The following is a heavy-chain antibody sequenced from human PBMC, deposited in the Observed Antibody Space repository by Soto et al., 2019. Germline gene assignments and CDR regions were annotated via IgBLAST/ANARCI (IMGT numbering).Heavy chain of an antibody. CDR3: AREGRYRLARNPFDY. CDR1: GYTFTSYG. D-gene: IGHD6-19*01. J-gene: IGHJ4*02. Sequence: GASVKVSCKASGYTFTSYGISWVRQAPGQGLEWMGWISAYNGNTNYAQKLQGRVTMTTDTSTSTAYMELRSLRSDDTAVYYCAREGRYRLARNPFDYWGQGTLVTVSS. V-gene: IGHV1-18*04. CDR2: ISAYNGNT.